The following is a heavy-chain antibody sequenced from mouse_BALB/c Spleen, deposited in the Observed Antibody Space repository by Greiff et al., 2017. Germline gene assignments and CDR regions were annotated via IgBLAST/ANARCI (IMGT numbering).Heavy chain of an antibody. CDR2: ISYSGST. V-gene: IGHV3-8*02. CDR3: ARYQITTVVATPAWFAY. D-gene: IGHD1-1*01. J-gene: IGHJ3*01. CDR1: GDSITSGY. Sequence: EVKLVESGPSLVKPSQTLSLTCSVTGDSITSGYWNWIRKFPGNKLEYMGYISYSGSTYYNPSLKSRISITRDTSKNQYYLQLNSVTTEDTATYYCARYQITTVVATPAWFAYWGQGTLVTVSA.